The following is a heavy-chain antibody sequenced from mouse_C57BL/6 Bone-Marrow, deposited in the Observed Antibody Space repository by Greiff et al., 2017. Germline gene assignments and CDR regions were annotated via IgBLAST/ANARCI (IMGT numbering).Heavy chain of an antibody. J-gene: IGHJ1*03. V-gene: IGHV7-3*01. CDR1: GFTFTDYY. Sequence: EVMLVESGGGLVQPGGSLSLSCAASGFTFTDYYMSWVRQPPGKALEWLGFIRNKANGYTTEYSASVKGRFTISRENYQSIHYRQMNALRAEDSATYYCARRYGNSGYFDVCGTGTPLTVSS. CDR3: ARRYGNSGYFDV. CDR2: IRNKANGYTT. D-gene: IGHD2-1*01.